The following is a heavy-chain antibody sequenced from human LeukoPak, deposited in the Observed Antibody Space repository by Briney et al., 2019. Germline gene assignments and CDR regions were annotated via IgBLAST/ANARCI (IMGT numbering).Heavy chain of an antibody. D-gene: IGHD1/OR15-1a*01. CDR2: INNDGSIT. Sequence: GGSLRLSCAASEFTISRYWMHWVRQAPGKGLVWVSSINNDGSITTYADSVKGRFTISRDNVKNTLFLQMNSLGAEDTALYYCARGWNTTPRSGFDIWGLGTIVTVSS. V-gene: IGHV3-74*01. J-gene: IGHJ3*02. CDR3: ARGWNTTPRSGFDI. CDR1: EFTISRYW.